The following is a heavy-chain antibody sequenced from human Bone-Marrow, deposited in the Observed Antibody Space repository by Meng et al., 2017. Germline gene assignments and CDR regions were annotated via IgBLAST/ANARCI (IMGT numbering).Heavy chain of an antibody. V-gene: IGHV4-31*03. CDR1: GGSISSGGYY. CDR3: ARDRSGYSLFDY. J-gene: IGHJ4*02. D-gene: IGHD5-18*01. Sequence: QVQLQESGPGMVKPSQTLSPTCTVSGGSISSGGYYWSWIRQHPGKGLEWIGYIYYSGSTYYNPSLKSRVTISVDTSMNQFSLKMTSVTAADTAVYYCARDRSGYSLFDYWGQGTLVTVSS. CDR2: IYYSGST.